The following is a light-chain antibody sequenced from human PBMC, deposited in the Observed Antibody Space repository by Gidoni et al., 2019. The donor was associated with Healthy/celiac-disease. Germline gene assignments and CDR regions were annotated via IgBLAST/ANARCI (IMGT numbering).Light chain of an antibody. V-gene: IGLV1-44*01. Sequence: QSVLPPPPSASGTPGQRVTISCSGSSSNIGSNTVNGYQQRPGTAPKLLIYSNNQRPSGVPDRFSGSKSGTSASLAISGLQSEDEADYYCAAWDDSLNGQVFGGGTKLTVL. CDR3: AAWDDSLNGQV. J-gene: IGLJ3*02. CDR1: SSNIGSNT. CDR2: SNN.